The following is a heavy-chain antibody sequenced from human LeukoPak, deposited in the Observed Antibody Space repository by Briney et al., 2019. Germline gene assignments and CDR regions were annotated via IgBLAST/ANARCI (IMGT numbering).Heavy chain of an antibody. Sequence: GASVKVSCKASGGTYSSYAISWVRQAPGQWLELMGWSIPIFGTANYAQKFQGRVTITADESTSTAYMELSSLRSEDTAVYYCARENDYGHRDDDYYYGMDVWGQGTTVTVSS. J-gene: IGHJ6*02. V-gene: IGHV1-69*13. D-gene: IGHD4/OR15-4a*01. CDR3: ARENDYGHRDDDYYYGMDV. CDR1: GGTYSSYA. CDR2: SIPIFGTA.